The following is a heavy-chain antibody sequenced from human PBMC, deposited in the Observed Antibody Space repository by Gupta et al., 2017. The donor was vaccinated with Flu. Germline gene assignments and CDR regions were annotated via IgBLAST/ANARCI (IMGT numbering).Heavy chain of an antibody. CDR1: GYTFTGYY. D-gene: IGHD3-16*01. CDR3: ARVTVRIMITPFEVFDY. V-gene: IGHV1-2*02. CDR2: INPNSGGT. Sequence: VKKPGASVKVSCKASGYTFTGYYMHWVRQAPGQGLEWMGWINPNSGGTNYAQKFQGRVTMTRDTSISTAYMELSRLRSDDTAVYYCARVTVRIMITPFEVFDYWGQGTLVTVSS. J-gene: IGHJ4*02.